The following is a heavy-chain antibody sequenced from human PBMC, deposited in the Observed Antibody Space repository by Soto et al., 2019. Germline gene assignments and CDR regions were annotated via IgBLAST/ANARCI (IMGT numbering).Heavy chain of an antibody. CDR1: GGSISSGGYY. CDR2: IYYSGST. J-gene: IGHJ4*02. V-gene: IGHV4-31*02. D-gene: IGHD4-17*01. Sequence: SETLSLTCTVSGGSISSGGYYWSWIRQHPGKGLEWIGYIYYSGSTYYNPSLKSRVTISVDTSKNQFSLKLSSVTAADTAVYYCARSSQSTVNTVDYWGQGTLVTVS. CDR3: ARSSQSTVNTVDY.